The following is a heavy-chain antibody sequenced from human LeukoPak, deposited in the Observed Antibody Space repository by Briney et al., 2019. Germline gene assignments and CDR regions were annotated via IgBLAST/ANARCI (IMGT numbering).Heavy chain of an antibody. CDR1: GFTFSSYD. D-gene: IGHD1-1*01. J-gene: IGHJ6*02. CDR2: IGTAGDT. V-gene: IGHV3-13*01. CDR3: ARDKLERLGYPDYYYYGMDV. Sequence: GGSLRLSCAASGFTFSSYDMHWVRQATGKGLEWVSAIGTAGDTYYPGSVKGRFTISRENAKNSLYLQMNSVRAGDTTVYYSARDKLERLGYPDYYYYGMDVRGQGTTVTVYS.